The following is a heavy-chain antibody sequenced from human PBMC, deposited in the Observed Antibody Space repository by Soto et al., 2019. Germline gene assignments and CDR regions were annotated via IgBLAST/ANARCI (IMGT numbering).Heavy chain of an antibody. V-gene: IGHV6-1*01. J-gene: IGHJ6*03. CDR2: TYYRSKWYN. D-gene: IGHD2-2*01. Sequence: SQTLSLTCAISGDSVSSNSAAWNWIRQSPSRGLEWLGRTYYRSKWYNDYAVSVKSRITINPGTSKNQFSLQLNSVTPEDTAVYYCARGREYQLPDIWSYYMDVWGKGTTVTVSS. CDR3: ARGREYQLPDIWSYYMDV. CDR1: GDSVSSNSAA.